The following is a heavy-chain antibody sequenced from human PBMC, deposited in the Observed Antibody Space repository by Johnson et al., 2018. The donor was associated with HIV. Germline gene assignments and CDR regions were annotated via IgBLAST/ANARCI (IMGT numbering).Heavy chain of an antibody. Sequence: QVQLVESGGGLVKPGGSLRLSCAVSGFTFSAYYMSWIRQAPGKGLEWVSYISSSGSTKYYAASVKGRLTISRDKAKNSLYLQMNSLRAEDTAVYYCARDQPPGYCSGGSCYSGAFDIWGQGTMVTVSS. V-gene: IGHV3-11*04. CDR3: ARDQPPGYCSGGSCYSGAFDI. CDR2: ISSSGSTK. J-gene: IGHJ3*02. D-gene: IGHD2-15*01. CDR1: GFTFSAYY.